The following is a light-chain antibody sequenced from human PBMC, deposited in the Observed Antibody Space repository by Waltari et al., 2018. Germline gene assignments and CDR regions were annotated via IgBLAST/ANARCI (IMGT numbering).Light chain of an antibody. J-gene: IGKJ5*01. CDR1: QSVRDY. V-gene: IGKV3-11*01. CDR3: QQRSGWPPAIT. Sequence: EIVLTQSPVTLSLSPGERATLSCRASQSVRDYLAWFRQKPGQAPRLLIYDVSNRAPGIPARFSGSGSETDFTLTISSLEPDDFGIYYCQQRSGWPPAITFGQGTRLEIK. CDR2: DVS.